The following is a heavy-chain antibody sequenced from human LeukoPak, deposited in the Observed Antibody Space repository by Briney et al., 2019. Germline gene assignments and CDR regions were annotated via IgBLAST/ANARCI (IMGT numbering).Heavy chain of an antibody. CDR2: INPNSGGT. J-gene: IGHJ6*02. CDR3: ARRRSGTNWGRYYGMDV. D-gene: IGHD7-27*01. V-gene: IGHV1-2*02. Sequence: ASVKVSCKASGYTFTGNYMHWVRQAPGQGLEWMGWINPNSGGTNYAQKFQGRVTMTRDTSISTAYMELSRLRSDDTAVYYCARRRSGTNWGRYYGMDVWGQGTTVTVSS. CDR1: GYTFTGNY.